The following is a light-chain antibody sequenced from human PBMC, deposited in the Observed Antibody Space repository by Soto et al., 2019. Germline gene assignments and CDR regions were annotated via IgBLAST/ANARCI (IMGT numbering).Light chain of an antibody. CDR3: QQRSNWPFT. CDR1: QSVSSY. Sequence: EIVLTQSPATLSLSPGERATLSCRASQSVSSYLAWYQQKPDQAPRLLIYDASNRATGIPARFSGSGSGTDFTLTISSLEPEDFAVYYCQQRSNWPFTFGPVTKVDIK. J-gene: IGKJ3*01. CDR2: DAS. V-gene: IGKV3-11*01.